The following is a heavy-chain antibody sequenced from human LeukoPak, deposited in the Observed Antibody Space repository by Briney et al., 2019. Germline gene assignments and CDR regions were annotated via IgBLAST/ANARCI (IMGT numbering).Heavy chain of an antibody. CDR1: GFIFSHNW. J-gene: IGHJ4*02. CDR2: LKPDGSDK. Sequence: GGSLRLSCAASGFIFSHNWMSWVRQVPGKGLEWVANLKPDGSDKYYVDFVKGRFTISRDNAKNSLYLQMDSLRAEDTAVYYCATELQWSFYYWGQGTLVTVSS. V-gene: IGHV3-7*02. CDR3: ATELQWSFYY. D-gene: IGHD2-15*01.